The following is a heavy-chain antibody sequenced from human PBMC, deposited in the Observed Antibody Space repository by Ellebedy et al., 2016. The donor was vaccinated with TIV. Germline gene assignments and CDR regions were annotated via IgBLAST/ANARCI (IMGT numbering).Heavy chain of an antibody. CDR2: INPNSGGT. V-gene: IGHV1-2*02. D-gene: IGHD1-14*01. CDR1: GYTFTGYY. CDR3: ARNQGGPILYYFDY. J-gene: IGHJ4*02. Sequence: ASVKVSCXASGYTFTGYYMHWVRQAPGQGLEWMGWINPNSGGTNYAQKFQGRVTMTRDTSISTAYMELRSLRSDDTAIYYCARNQGGPILYYFDYWGQGTLVTVSS.